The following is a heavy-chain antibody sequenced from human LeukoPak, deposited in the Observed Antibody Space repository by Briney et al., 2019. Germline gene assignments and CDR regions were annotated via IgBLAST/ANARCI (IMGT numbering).Heavy chain of an antibody. CDR1: GFTFSSYA. Sequence: PGGSLRLSCAASGFTFSSYAMHWVRQAPGKGLEWVAVISYDGSNKYYADSVKGRFTISRDNSKNTLYLQMNSLRAEDTAVYYCARSNSRIWYYYYGMDVWGQGTTVTVSS. CDR2: ISYDGSNK. J-gene: IGHJ6*02. D-gene: IGHD4-23*01. CDR3: ARSNSRIWYYYYGMDV. V-gene: IGHV3-30*04.